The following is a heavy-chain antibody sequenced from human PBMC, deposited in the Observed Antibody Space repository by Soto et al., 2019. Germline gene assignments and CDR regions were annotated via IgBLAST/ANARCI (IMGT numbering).Heavy chain of an antibody. V-gene: IGHV5-51*01. J-gene: IGHJ4*02. D-gene: IGHD6-13*01. CDR2: IYPGDSDT. Sequence: PVVSLKICCRVSWYSCTSYGSGWVRQIPGKGLEWMGIIYPGDSDTRYSPSFQGQVTISADKSISTAYLQLSSLKASDTAMYYCARPTGYSSSWPFDYWGQGTLVTVYS. CDR3: ARPTGYSSSWPFDY. CDR1: WYSCTSYG.